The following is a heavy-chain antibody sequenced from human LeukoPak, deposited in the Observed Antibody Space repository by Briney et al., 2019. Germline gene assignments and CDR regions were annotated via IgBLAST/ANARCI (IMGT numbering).Heavy chain of an antibody. J-gene: IGHJ2*01. CDR3: ARLTVPPLDL. D-gene: IGHD2-2*01. CDR1: GFTFSSYA. Sequence: GSLRLSCAASGFTFSSYAVSWIRQPPGKGLEWIGEINHSGSTKYNPSLKSRVTISVDTSKNQFSLKLSSVTAADTAVYYCARLTVPPLDLWGRGTLVTVSS. CDR2: INHSGST. V-gene: IGHV4-34*08.